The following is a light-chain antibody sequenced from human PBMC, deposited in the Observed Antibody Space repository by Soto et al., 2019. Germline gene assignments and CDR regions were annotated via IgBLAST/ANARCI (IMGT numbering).Light chain of an antibody. J-gene: IGKJ4*01. Sequence: EIVMTQSPATLSVSPGERATLSCRASQSVGSKLAWFQQKPGQAPRLLIYDAFNRATGIPARFSGSGSGTDFTLTISSLEPEDFAVYYCQQRSNWPLTFGGGTKVDIK. V-gene: IGKV3-11*01. CDR1: QSVGSK. CDR3: QQRSNWPLT. CDR2: DAF.